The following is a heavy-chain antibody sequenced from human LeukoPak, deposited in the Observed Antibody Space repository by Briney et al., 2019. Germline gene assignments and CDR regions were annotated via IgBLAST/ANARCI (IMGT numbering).Heavy chain of an antibody. CDR3: ARAGSGYDFSDWFDP. V-gene: IGHV4-59*01. D-gene: IGHD3-3*01. CDR1: GGSISSYY. Sequence: SETLSLTCTVSGGSISSYYWSWIRQPPGKGLEWIGYIYYSGSTNYNPSLKSRVTISVDTSKNQFSLKLSSVTAADTAVYYCARAGSGYDFSDWFDPWGQGTLVTVSS. CDR2: IYYSGST. J-gene: IGHJ5*02.